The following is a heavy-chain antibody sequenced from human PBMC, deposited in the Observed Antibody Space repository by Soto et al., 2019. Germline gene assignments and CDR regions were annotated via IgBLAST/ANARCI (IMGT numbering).Heavy chain of an antibody. CDR1: GFTVSSNY. CDR2: IYSGGST. J-gene: IGHJ6*02. D-gene: IGHD3-10*01. CDR3: ARDAYGSGSYSAFGGMDV. Sequence: GGSLRLSCAASGFTVSSNYMTWVRQAPGKGLEWVSVIYSGGSTYYADSVKGRFTISRDNSKNTLYLQMNSLRAEDTAVYYCARDAYGSGSYSAFGGMDVWGQGTTVTVSS. V-gene: IGHV3-66*01.